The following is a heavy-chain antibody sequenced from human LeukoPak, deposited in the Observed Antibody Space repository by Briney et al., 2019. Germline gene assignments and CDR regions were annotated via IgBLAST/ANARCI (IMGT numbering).Heavy chain of an antibody. CDR1: GGSISSYY. CDR2: IYYSGST. J-gene: IGHJ4*02. CDR3: ARGGRTAMAVAYFDY. Sequence: SETLSLTCTVSGGSISSYYWSWIRQPPGKGLEWIGYIYYSGSTNYNPSLKSRVTISVDTSKHQFPLKLSSVTAADTAVYYCARGGRTAMAVAYFDYWGQGTLVTVSS. D-gene: IGHD5-18*01. V-gene: IGHV4-59*01.